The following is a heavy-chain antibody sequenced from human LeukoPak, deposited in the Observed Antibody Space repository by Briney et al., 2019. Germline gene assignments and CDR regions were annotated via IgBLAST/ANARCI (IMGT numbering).Heavy chain of an antibody. D-gene: IGHD3-22*01. Sequence: GGSLRLSCAASGFTFSSYAMSWVRQAPGKGLEWVSAISGSGGSTYYADSVKGRFTISRDNSKNTLYPQMNSLRAEDTAVYYCAKAPGDSSGYWEFDYWGQGTLVTVSS. CDR2: ISGSGGST. V-gene: IGHV3-23*01. CDR1: GFTFSSYA. J-gene: IGHJ4*02. CDR3: AKAPGDSSGYWEFDY.